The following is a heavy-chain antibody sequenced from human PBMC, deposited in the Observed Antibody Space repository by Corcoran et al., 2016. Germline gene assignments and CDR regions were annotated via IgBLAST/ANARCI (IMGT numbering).Heavy chain of an antibody. CDR2: IIPIFGTA. D-gene: IGHD2-15*01. CDR1: GGTFSSYA. Sequence: QVQLVQSGAEVKKPGSSVKLSCKASGGTFSSYAISWVRQTPGQGLEWMGGIIPIFGTANYAQKFQGRVTITADESTSTASMELSSLRSEDTAGYYGARGGVVGGGSFFRACDIWGQGTMVTGSS. CDR3: ARGGVVGGGSFFRACDI. J-gene: IGHJ3*02. V-gene: IGHV1-69*01.